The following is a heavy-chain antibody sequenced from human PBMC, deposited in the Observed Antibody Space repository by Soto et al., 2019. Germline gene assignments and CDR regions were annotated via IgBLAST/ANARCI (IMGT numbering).Heavy chain of an antibody. CDR2: ISSSSSTI. CDR3: ARNTGTESGVDPFDY. Sequence: PGGSLRLSCAASGFTFSSYSMNWVRQAPGKGLEWVSYISSSSSTIYYADSVKGRFTISRDNAKNSLYMQMNSLRDEDTAVYYCARNTGTESGVDPFDYWGQGTLVNV. J-gene: IGHJ4*02. D-gene: IGHD1-7*01. V-gene: IGHV3-48*02. CDR1: GFTFSSYS.